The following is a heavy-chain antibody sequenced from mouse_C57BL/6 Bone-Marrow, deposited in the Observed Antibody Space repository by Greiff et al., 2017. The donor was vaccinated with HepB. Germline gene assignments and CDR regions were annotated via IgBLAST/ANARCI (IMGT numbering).Heavy chain of an antibody. V-gene: IGHV1-55*01. CDR3: ARLLTTVVPWYFDV. D-gene: IGHD1-1*01. J-gene: IGHJ1*03. CDR2: IYPGSGST. CDR1: GYTFTSYW. Sequence: VQLQQPGAELVKPGASVKMSCKASGYTFTSYWITWVKQRPGQGLEWIGDIYPGSGSTNYNEKFKSKATLTVDTSSSTAYMQLSSLTSEDSAVYYCARLLTTVVPWYFDVWGTGTTVTVSS.